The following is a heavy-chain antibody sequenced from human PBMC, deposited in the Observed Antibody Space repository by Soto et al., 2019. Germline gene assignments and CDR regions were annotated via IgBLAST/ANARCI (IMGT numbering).Heavy chain of an antibody. CDR3: ARFSGSYTRGLDY. J-gene: IGHJ4*02. Sequence: EVQLVESGGGLVQPGGSLRLSCAASGFTFSDHYMDWVRQAPGKGLEWVGRSRNKANSYSTEYAASVKGRFTISRDKSKNSLYLQMNSLKPEHTAVYYCARFSGSYTRGLDYWGQGTLVTVSS. CDR2: SRNKANSYST. V-gene: IGHV3-72*01. CDR1: GFTFSDHY. D-gene: IGHD1-26*01.